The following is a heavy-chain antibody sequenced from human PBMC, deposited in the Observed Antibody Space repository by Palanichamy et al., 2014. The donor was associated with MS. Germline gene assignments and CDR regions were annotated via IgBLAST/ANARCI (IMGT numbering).Heavy chain of an antibody. J-gene: IGHJ6*02. CDR1: GLHLLPAMV. Sequence: QVQLVQSGGEVKTPGASVKVSCKASGLHLLPAMVSGWVRQAPGQGLEWMGWISAYNGDTYYEQKLQGRVTMTTDTSTSTAYMELRSLRSDDTAVYYCARDLGSSTRDVWGQGTTVTVSS. V-gene: IGHV1-18*01. D-gene: IGHD2-2*01. CDR3: ARDLGSSTRDV. CDR2: ISAYNGDT.